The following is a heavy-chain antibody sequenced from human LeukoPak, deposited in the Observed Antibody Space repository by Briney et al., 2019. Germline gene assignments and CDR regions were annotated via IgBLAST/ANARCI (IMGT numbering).Heavy chain of an antibody. CDR2: IAYDGNNT. CDR1: GFIFSDYG. Sequence: GGSLRLSCVASGFIFSDYGIQWVRQAPGKGLEWVAVIAYDGNNTYYGDSVRGRFTISRDNSKSTLYLQMNSLRAEDTAVYYCARAGPSSSWHQFDYWGQGTLVTVSS. J-gene: IGHJ4*02. V-gene: IGHV3-30*03. D-gene: IGHD6-13*01. CDR3: ARAGPSSSWHQFDY.